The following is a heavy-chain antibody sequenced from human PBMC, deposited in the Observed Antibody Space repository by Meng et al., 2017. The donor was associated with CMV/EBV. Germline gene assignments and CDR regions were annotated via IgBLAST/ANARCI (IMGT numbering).Heavy chain of an antibody. J-gene: IGHJ6*02. CDR3: ARHIDGYNPFYYYYYGMDV. Sequence: SVKVSCKASGGTFSSYAISWVRQVPGQGLEWMGGIIPIFGTANYAQKFQGRVTITTDESTSTAYMELSSLRSEDTAVYYCARHIDGYNPFYYYYYGMDVWGQGTTVTVSS. CDR1: GGTFSSYA. CDR2: IIPIFGTA. D-gene: IGHD5-24*01. V-gene: IGHV1-69*05.